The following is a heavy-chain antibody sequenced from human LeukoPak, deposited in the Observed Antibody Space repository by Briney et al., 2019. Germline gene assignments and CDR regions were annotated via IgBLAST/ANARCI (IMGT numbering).Heavy chain of an antibody. CDR2: IYHSGST. Sequence: SETLSLTSTVSGYAISSVYYWGWIRQPPGKGLEGMGSIYHSGSTYYNPSLKSRVTISVDTSRNQFSLKLNSVTAADTAIYYCARGRRDGYNWGHFDYWGQGTLVTVSS. D-gene: IGHD5-24*01. CDR1: GYAISSVYY. V-gene: IGHV4-38-2*02. CDR3: ARGRRDGYNWGHFDY. J-gene: IGHJ4*02.